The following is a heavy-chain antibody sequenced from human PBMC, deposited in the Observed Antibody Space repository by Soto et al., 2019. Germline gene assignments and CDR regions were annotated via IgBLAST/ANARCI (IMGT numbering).Heavy chain of an antibody. CDR1: GGTFSSYA. CDR2: IIPIFGTA. J-gene: IGHJ5*02. CDR3: AGFRTGSMGRFDP. V-gene: IGHV1-69*13. Sequence: SVKVSCKASGGTFSSYAISWVRQAPGQGLEWMGGIIPIFGTANYAQKFQGRVTITADESTSTSYMELSSLRSEDMAVYHCAGFRTGSMGRFDPWGQGTLVTVSS. D-gene: IGHD1-7*01.